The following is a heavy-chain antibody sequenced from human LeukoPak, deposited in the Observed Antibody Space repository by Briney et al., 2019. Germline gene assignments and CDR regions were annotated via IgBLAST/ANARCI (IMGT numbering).Heavy chain of an antibody. Sequence: PSETLSLTCTVSGGSMSPYHWSWIRQPPGKGLEWIGYIYYSGSTNYNPSLKSRVTISVDTSMNQFSLKLSSVTAADTAVYYCARATPDYYGSGKRGSFDYWGQGTLVTVSS. D-gene: IGHD3-10*01. V-gene: IGHV4-59*01. CDR2: IYYSGST. CDR1: GGSMSPYH. J-gene: IGHJ4*02. CDR3: ARATPDYYGSGKRGSFDY.